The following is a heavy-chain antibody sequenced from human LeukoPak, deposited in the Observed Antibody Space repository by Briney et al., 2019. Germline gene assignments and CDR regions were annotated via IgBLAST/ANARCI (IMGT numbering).Heavy chain of an antibody. J-gene: IGHJ5*02. CDR1: GGTFSSYA. D-gene: IGHD2-15*01. Sequence: SVKVSCKASGGTFSSYAIIWVRQAPGQGLEWMGGIIPIFGTANYAQKFQGRVTITADESTSTAYMELSSLRSEDTAVYYCARVGCSGGSCYSNWFDPWGQGTLVIVSS. CDR2: IIPIFGTA. CDR3: ARVGCSGGSCYSNWFDP. V-gene: IGHV1-69*13.